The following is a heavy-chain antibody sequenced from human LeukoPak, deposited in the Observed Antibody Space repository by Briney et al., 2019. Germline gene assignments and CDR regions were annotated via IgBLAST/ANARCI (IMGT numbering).Heavy chain of an antibody. J-gene: IGHJ3*02. CDR3: ARWEVRLNAFEM. CDR2: MYYSGST. V-gene: IGHV4-59*01. D-gene: IGHD3-10*01. Sequence: PSETLSLTCTVSSGSIPSYWWSWIRQPPGKGLEWIGYMYYSGSTNYNPSLKSRVTISIDTSSRQFSLKLTSVTTADTAVYYCARWEVRLNAFEMWGQGTMVTVSS. CDR1: SGSIPSYW.